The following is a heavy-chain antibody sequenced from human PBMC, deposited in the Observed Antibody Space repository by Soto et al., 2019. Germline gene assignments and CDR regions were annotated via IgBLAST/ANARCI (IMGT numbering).Heavy chain of an antibody. V-gene: IGHV3-23*01. D-gene: IGHD7-27*01. CDR1: GFTFSSYA. J-gene: IGHJ3*02. CDR3: AKAQGVSLGSGGDAFDI. Sequence: GGSLRLSCAASGFTFSSYAMSWVRQAPGKGLEWVSAISGSGGSTYYADSVKGRFTISRDNSKNTLYLQMNSLRAEDTAVYYCAKAQGVSLGSGGDAFDIWGQGTMVTVSS. CDR2: ISGSGGST.